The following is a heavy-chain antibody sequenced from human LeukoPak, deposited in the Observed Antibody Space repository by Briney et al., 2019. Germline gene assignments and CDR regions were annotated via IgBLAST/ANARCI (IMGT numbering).Heavy chain of an antibody. CDR2: IYHSGST. V-gene: IGHV4-34*01. D-gene: IGHD3-10*01. CDR1: GGSFSGYY. Sequence: PSETLSLTCAVYGGSFSGYYWSWIRQPPGKGLEWIGEIYHSGSTNYNPSPKSRVTISVDTSKNQFSLKLSSVTAADTAVYYCSYSGSYYPDYWGQGTLVTVSS. CDR3: SYSGSYYPDY. J-gene: IGHJ4*02.